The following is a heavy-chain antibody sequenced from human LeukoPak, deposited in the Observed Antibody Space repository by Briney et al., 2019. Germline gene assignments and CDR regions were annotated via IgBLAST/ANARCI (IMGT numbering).Heavy chain of an antibody. D-gene: IGHD6-19*01. CDR2: ISSSGDTR. J-gene: IGHJ4*02. Sequence: GGSLRLSCAASGLIFSSYEMNWVRQAPGKGLEWVSYISSSGDTRYHADSVRGRFTISRDNAKNSLYLQMSSLRAEDTAVYYCARFGYSSGSDYWGQGTLVTVSS. CDR3: ARFGYSSGSDY. CDR1: GLIFSSYE. V-gene: IGHV3-48*03.